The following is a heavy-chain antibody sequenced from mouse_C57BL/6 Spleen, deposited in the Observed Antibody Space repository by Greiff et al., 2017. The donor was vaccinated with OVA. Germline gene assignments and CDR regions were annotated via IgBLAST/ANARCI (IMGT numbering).Heavy chain of an antibody. CDR3: ARWECYDSPFAY. CDR1: GYTFTSSW. J-gene: IGHJ3*01. V-gene: IGHV1-72*01. CDR2: IDPNSGGT. D-gene: IGHD2-12*01. Sequence: QVQLQQPVAELVKPGASVKLSCKASGYTFTSSWMHWVKQRPGRGLEWIGRIDPNSGGTKYTEKFKSKATLTVDKSSSTDYMQLSSLTSEDSAVYYCARWECYDSPFAYWGKGTLVTVSA.